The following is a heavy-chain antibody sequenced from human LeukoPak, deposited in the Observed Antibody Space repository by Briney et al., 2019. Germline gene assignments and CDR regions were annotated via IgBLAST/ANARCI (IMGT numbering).Heavy chain of an antibody. CDR2: INTDGSST. D-gene: IGHD6-19*01. Sequence: GGSLRLSCAASGFTSSSYWMHWVRQAPGKGLVWVSRINTDGSSTSYADSVKGRFTVSRDNAKNTLYLQMNSLRAEDTAIYYCARTGSAWYADDYWGQGTLVSVSS. CDR3: ARTGSAWYADDY. V-gene: IGHV3-74*01. CDR1: GFTSSSYW. J-gene: IGHJ4*02.